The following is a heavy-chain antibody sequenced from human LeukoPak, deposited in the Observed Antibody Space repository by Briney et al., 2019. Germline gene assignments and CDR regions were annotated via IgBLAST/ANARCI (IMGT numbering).Heavy chain of an antibody. V-gene: IGHV4-59*01. D-gene: IGHD3-22*01. J-gene: IGHJ4*02. CDR2: NYYSGST. Sequence: SETLSLTCTVSGGSISSYYWSWIRQPPGKGLEWIGYNYYSGSTDYNPSLKSRVTISVDTSKNQFSLKLNSVTAADTAVYYCARGNQNYYDRALDYWGQGTLVTVSS. CDR1: GGSISSYY. CDR3: ARGNQNYYDRALDY.